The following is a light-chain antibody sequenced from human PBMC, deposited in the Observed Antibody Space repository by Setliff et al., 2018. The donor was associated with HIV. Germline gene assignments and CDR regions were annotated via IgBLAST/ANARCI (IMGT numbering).Light chain of an antibody. V-gene: IGLV1-51*02. CDR3: GTWDTSLSAWV. Sequence: QSVLTQPPSVSAAPGQQVTISCSGSSSNIGSNYVSWYQHLPGTAPKLLIYENYKRPSGIPDRFSGSKSGTSATLGTTGLQTGDEADYYCGTWDTSLSAWVFGGGTKVTVL. CDR2: ENY. J-gene: IGLJ3*02. CDR1: SSNIGSNY.